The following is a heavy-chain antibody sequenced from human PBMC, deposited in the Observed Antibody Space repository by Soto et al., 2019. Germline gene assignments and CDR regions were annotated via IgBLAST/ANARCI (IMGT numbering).Heavy chain of an antibody. CDR1: GGTFSIYA. J-gene: IGHJ5*02. CDR2: IIPIFGTA. CDR3: SRENRGSSSSDNWFDP. Sequence: QVQLVQSGAEVKKPGSSVKVSCKASGGTFSIYAISWVRQAPGQGLEWMGGIIPIFGTANYAQKFQGRVTITADESTSTADMELSSLRSEDTAVYYGSRENRGSSSSDNWFDPWGQGTLVTVSS. D-gene: IGHD6-6*01. V-gene: IGHV1-69*01.